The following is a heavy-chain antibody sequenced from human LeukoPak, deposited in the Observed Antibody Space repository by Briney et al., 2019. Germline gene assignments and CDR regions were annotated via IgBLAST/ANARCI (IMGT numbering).Heavy chain of an antibody. J-gene: IGHJ4*02. CDR2: INPNSGGT. CDR3: ARGDYGDYEPLGDY. V-gene: IGHV1-2*02. Sequence: ASVKVSCKASGYTFTGYYMHWVRQAPGQGLERMGWINPNSGGTNYAQKFQGRVTMTRDTSISTAYMELSRLRSDDTAVYYCARGDYGDYEPLGDYWGQGTLVTVSS. CDR1: GYTFTGYY. D-gene: IGHD4-17*01.